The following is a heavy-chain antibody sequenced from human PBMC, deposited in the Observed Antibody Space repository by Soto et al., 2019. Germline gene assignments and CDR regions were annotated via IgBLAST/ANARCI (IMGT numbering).Heavy chain of an antibody. J-gene: IGHJ4*02. CDR2: IIPIFATA. V-gene: IGHV1-69*01. Sequence: QGQLVQSGAEVKKPGSSVKVSGKASGGTFRSYAISGVRQDPGQGLEWMGGIIPIFATANYAQKFQGRVTITADESTRTAYMELSSLRCEVTAVYYGAIGGYGGGWFDYWGQGTLVTVSS. CDR1: GGTFRSYA. D-gene: IGHD5-12*01. CDR3: AIGGYGGGWFDY.